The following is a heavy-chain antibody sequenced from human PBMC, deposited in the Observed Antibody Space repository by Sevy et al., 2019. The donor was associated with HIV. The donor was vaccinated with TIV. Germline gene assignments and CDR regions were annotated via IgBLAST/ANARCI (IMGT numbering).Heavy chain of an antibody. Sequence: GGSLRLSCAASGFTFSSYVMHWVRQAPGKGLEWVALIWYDGIIKYYADSVKGRFTISRDNSKDTLFLQMNSLTPEDTAVYYCVGGGGYCGGDCYSIDYWGQGALVTVSS. J-gene: IGHJ4*02. V-gene: IGHV3-33*08. CDR2: IWYDGIIK. CDR3: VGGGGYCGGDCYSIDY. D-gene: IGHD2-21*02. CDR1: GFTFSSYV.